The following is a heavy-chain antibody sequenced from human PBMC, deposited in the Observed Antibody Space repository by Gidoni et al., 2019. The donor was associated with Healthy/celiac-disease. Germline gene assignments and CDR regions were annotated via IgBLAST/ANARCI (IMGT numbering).Heavy chain of an antibody. D-gene: IGHD3-10*01. Sequence: QVQLVESGGGVVQPGRSLRLSCAAPGFTFSSYAMHWVRQAPGKGLEWVAVILYDGNNKYYADSVKGRFTISRDNSKNTLYLQMNSLRAEDTAVYYCARDLYWRFGELLGWFDPWGQGTLVTVSS. CDR2: ILYDGNNK. CDR3: ARDLYWRFGELLGWFDP. J-gene: IGHJ5*02. V-gene: IGHV3-30*04. CDR1: GFTFSSYA.